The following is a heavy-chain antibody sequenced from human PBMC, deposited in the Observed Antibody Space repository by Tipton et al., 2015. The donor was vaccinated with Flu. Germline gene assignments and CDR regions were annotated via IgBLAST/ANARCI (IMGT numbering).Heavy chain of an antibody. D-gene: IGHD3-10*01. CDR1: GGSMNSYY. CDR2: IYSSGTT. CDR3: ARGSGSGPYVIFDC. V-gene: IGHV4-4*07. J-gene: IGHJ4*02. Sequence: TLSLTCSVSGGSMNSYYWSWIRQPAGKGLECIGRIYSSGTTYHTPSLKSRVTMSIDTSKNQFSLKMTSVTAADTAVYYCARGSGSGPYVIFDCWGQGTLVTVSS.